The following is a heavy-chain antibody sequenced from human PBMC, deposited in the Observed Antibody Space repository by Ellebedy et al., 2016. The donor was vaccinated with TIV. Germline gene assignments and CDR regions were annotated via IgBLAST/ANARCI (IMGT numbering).Heavy chain of an antibody. CDR3: ARRKVTIPRADAYFDY. D-gene: IGHD3-3*01. Sequence: SETLSLXCTVSGGSISSSSYYWGWIRQPPGKGLERIGSIYYSGNTYYNPSLKSRVTISIDTSKNQFSLRLSSVTAADTAIYRCARRKVTIPRADAYFDYWGQGILVTVSS. J-gene: IGHJ4*02. CDR1: GGSISSSSYY. CDR2: IYYSGNT. V-gene: IGHV4-39*01.